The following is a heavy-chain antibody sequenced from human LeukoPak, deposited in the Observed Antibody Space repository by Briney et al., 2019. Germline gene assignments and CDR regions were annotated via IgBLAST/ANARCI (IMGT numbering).Heavy chain of an antibody. D-gene: IGHD3-22*01. Sequence: ASVTVSCKASGYTFTSYGISWVRQAPGQGLEWVGWISAYNGNTKYAQMVQERVTMTTDTSTSTAYMELRSLRSDDTAVYYCARDSPPNYSDSSGYYSDAFDIWGQGTVVTVSS. J-gene: IGHJ3*02. CDR1: GYTFTSYG. V-gene: IGHV1-18*01. CDR2: ISAYNGNT. CDR3: ARDSPPNYSDSSGYYSDAFDI.